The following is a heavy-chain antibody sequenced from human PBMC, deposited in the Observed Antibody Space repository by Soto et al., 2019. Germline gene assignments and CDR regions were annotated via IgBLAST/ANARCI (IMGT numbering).Heavy chain of an antibody. V-gene: IGHV4-59*01. CDR1: DGSIGGYD. CDR2: IYYSGST. CDR3: ASYDCSGGSCYSAFDF. Sequence: QSHPNTVSDGSIGGYDWRWISKHPGKGLEWIGYIYYSGSTNYNPSLKSRVTISVDTSKNQFSLKLSSVTAADTAVYYCASYDCSGGSCYSAFDFWGQGTLVTVSS. D-gene: IGHD2-15*01. J-gene: IGHJ4*02.